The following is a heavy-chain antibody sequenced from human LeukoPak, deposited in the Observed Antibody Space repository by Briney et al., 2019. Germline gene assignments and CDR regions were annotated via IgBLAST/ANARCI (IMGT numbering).Heavy chain of an antibody. D-gene: IGHD3-22*01. J-gene: IGHJ4*02. CDR2: ISAYNGNT. CDR3: ARGSYGSSSYEY. Sequence: ASVKVSCKASGYTFISYGISWVRQAPGQGLEWMGWISAYNGNTDYAQNLQGRVTMTTDTSTSTAYMELRSLRSEDTAVYYCARGSYGSSSYEYWGQGTLVTVSS. CDR1: GYTFISYG. V-gene: IGHV1-18*01.